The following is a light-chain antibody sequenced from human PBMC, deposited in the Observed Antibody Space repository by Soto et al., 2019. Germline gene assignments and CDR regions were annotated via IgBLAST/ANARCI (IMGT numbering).Light chain of an antibody. V-gene: IGKV3-15*01. J-gene: IGKJ5*01. CDR3: QQYKNWPPIS. CDR1: QSVGSD. Sequence: ETVMTQSPATLSVSPGKRATLSCRASQSVGSDLAWYQQKPGQAPRLLIYGASTRATGIPARFSGSASGTEFTLTITGLQSEDFAVYYCQQYKNWPPISFGQGTRLDIK. CDR2: GAS.